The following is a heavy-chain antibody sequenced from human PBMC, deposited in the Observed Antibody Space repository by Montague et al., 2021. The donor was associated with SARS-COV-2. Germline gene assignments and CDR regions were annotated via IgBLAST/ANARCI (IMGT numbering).Heavy chain of an antibody. D-gene: IGHD1-7*01. CDR1: GFSLSTSGMC. Sequence: VKPTQTLTLTCTFSGFSLSTSGMCVSWFRQPPGKALEWLARIVWDDDKYYSTSQKTRLTISKDTSKNQVVLTMTNMDPVDTATYYCARETGTTVSLGFWGQGTLVTVSS. CDR2: IVWDDDK. V-gene: IGHV2-70*11. CDR3: ARETGTTVSLGF. J-gene: IGHJ4*02.